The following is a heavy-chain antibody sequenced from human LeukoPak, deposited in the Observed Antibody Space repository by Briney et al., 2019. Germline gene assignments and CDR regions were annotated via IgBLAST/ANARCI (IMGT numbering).Heavy chain of an antibody. J-gene: IGHJ4*02. CDR1: GFTFISYA. CDR3: ATNTAFDY. V-gene: IGHV3-23*01. D-gene: IGHD5-18*01. CDR2: ISGSGGTT. Sequence: GGSLRLSCAASGFTFISYAMTWVRQAPGKGLEWVSTISGSGGTTYYADSVKGRFTISRDNSKDTLYLQMNSLRAEDTAAYYCATNTAFDYWGQGTLVTVSS.